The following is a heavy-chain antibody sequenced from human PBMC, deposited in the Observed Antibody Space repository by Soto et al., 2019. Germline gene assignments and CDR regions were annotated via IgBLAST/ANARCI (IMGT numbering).Heavy chain of an antibody. D-gene: IGHD3-3*02. V-gene: IGHV1-2*02. J-gene: IGHJ4*02. CDR1: GYTFTGHY. CDR2: IGPESGAT. CDR3: GRGRSGQIVIFY. Sequence: ASVKVSCKASGYTFTGHYIHWVRQAPEQGPEWMGEIGPESGATRYAQKFQGRVTMTRDMSITTVYMELNNLSPDDTAVYYCGRGRSGQIVIFYWGQGTPVTVSS.